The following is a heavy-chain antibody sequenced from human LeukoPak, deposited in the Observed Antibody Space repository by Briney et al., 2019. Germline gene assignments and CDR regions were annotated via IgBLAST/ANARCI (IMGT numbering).Heavy chain of an antibody. CDR2: ISSSGSTI. J-gene: IGHJ4*02. D-gene: IGHD3-22*01. Sequence: PGGSLRLSCAASGFTFSSYEMNWVRQAPGKGLEWVSYISSSGSTIYYADSVKGRFTISRDNAKNSLYLQMNSLRAEDTAVYYCARVWHYDSSGSWGPTYFDYWGQGTLVTVSS. CDR3: ARVWHYDSSGSWGPTYFDY. CDR1: GFTFSSYE. V-gene: IGHV3-48*03.